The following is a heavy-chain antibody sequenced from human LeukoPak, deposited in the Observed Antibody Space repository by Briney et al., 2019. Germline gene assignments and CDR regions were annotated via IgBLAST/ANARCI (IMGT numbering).Heavy chain of an antibody. CDR3: ATAYYDSSGYDY. CDR2: INPNNGAT. V-gene: IGHV1-2*06. CDR1: GYTFTGYY. Sequence: ASVKVSCKASGYTFTGYYMHWVRQAPGQGLEWMGRINPNNGATNYAQKLQGRVTITGDTSISTAYMELSSLRSDDTAVYYCATAYYDSSGYDYWGQGTLVTVSS. D-gene: IGHD3-22*01. J-gene: IGHJ4*02.